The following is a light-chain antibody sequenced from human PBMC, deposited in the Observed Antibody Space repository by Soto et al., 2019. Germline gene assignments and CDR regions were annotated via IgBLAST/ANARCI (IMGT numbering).Light chain of an antibody. Sequence: SALTQPPSASGSPGQSVTLSCTGTSSDVGGYNYVSWYQQHPGKAPKLMIYEVSKRPSGVPDRFSGSKSGNTASLTVSGLQAEDEADYYCSSYAGSNNFVVFGGGTKVTVL. V-gene: IGLV2-8*01. J-gene: IGLJ2*01. CDR1: SSDVGGYNY. CDR3: SSYAGSNNFVV. CDR2: EVS.